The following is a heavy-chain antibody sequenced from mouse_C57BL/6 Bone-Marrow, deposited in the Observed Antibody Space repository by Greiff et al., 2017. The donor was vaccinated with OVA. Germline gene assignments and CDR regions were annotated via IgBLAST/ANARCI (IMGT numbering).Heavy chain of an antibody. CDR3: AIYGNPAWFAD. D-gene: IGHD2-1*01. V-gene: IGHV1-69*01. J-gene: IGHJ3*01. CDR1: GYTFTSYW. CDR2: IDPSDSYT. Sequence: QVQLQQPGAELVMPGASVKLSCKASGYTFTSYWMHWVKQRPGQGLEWIGEIDPSDSYTNYNQKFKGKSTLTVDKSSSTAYMQLSSLTSEDSAVYYCAIYGNPAWFADWGQGTLVTVSA.